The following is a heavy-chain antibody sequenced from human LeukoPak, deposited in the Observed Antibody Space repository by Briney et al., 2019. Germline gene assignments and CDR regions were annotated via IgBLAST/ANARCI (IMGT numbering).Heavy chain of an antibody. J-gene: IGHJ5*02. D-gene: IGHD3-3*01. CDR3: VRAPRGRITIFGVVNWFDP. V-gene: IGHV4-34*01. Sequence: SETLSLTCAVYGGSFSDYYWSWIRQPPGKGLEWIGEINESGSTNHNPSLKSRVTISVDTSKNQFSLKLSSVTAADTAVYYCVRAPRGRITIFGVVNWFDPWGQGTLVTVSS. CDR2: INESGST. CDR1: GGSFSDYY.